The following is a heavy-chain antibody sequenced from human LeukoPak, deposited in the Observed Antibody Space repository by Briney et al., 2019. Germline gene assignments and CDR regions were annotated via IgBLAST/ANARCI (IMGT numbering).Heavy chain of an antibody. CDR2: IYWDDDK. CDR1: GFSLRTGGGG. V-gene: IGHV2-5*02. D-gene: IGHD4-17*01. CDR3: ALVKTTVTVK. Sequence: GSGPTLVKPTQTLTLACTFSGFSLRTGGGGVGWIRQPPGKALEWLALIYWDDDKRYSPSLKSRLTITKDTPKNQVVLTMTNMDPVDTATYYCALVKTTVTVKWGQGTLVTVSS. J-gene: IGHJ4*02.